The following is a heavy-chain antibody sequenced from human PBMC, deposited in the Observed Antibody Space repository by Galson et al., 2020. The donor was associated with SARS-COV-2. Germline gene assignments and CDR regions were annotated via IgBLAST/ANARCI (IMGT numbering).Heavy chain of an antibody. D-gene: IGHD2-15*01. V-gene: IGHV4-34*01. CDR2: INHSGST. CDR1: GGSFSGYY. J-gene: IGHJ6*02. CDR3: ARGRVVVVVAATQSYYYYYGMDV. Sequence: TLSLTCAVYGGSFSGYYWSWIRQPPGKGLEWIGEINHSGSTNYNPSLKSRVTISVDTSKNQFSLKLSSVTAADTAVYYCARGRVVVVVAATQSYYYYYGMDVWGQGTTVTVSS.